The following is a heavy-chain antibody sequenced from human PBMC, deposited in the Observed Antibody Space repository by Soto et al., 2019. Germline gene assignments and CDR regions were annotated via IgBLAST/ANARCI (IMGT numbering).Heavy chain of an antibody. CDR3: ARLRRLAD. D-gene: IGHD6-25*01. J-gene: IGHJ4*02. CDR1: GFIFSSYW. CDR2: IKQDGSER. V-gene: IGHV3-7*05. Sequence: EVQLVESGGDLVQPGGSLRLSCAASGFIFSSYWMSWVRQAPGKGLEWVANIKQDGSERNYLDSVQGRFTISRDNAKNSLYLLMDSLRAEDTGVYYCARLRRLADWGQGTLVTVSS.